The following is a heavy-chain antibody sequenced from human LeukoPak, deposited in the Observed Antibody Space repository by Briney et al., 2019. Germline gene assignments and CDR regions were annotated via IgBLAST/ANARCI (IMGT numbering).Heavy chain of an antibody. Sequence: GGSLRLSCAASGFTFSSYAMHWVRQAPGKGLEWVAVISYDGSNKYYADSVKGRFTISRDNSKNTLYLQMNSLRAEDTAVYYCARSDGGSYSNAFDIWGQGTMVTVSS. CDR1: GFTFSSYA. V-gene: IGHV3-30-3*01. D-gene: IGHD1-26*01. J-gene: IGHJ3*02. CDR2: ISYDGSNK. CDR3: ARSDGGSYSNAFDI.